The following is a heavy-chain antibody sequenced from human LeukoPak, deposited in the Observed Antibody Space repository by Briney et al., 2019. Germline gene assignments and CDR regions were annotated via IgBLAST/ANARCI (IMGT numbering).Heavy chain of an antibody. Sequence: GGSLRLSCSASGFSFSRYAMHWVRQAPGKGLEYVSGISSNGGSTHYADSVKGRFTISRDNSKNTLYLQMGSLRAEDMAVYYCARGVLARGSSGWYFDYWGQGTLVTVSS. V-gene: IGHV3-64*02. CDR3: ARGVLARGSSGWYFDY. J-gene: IGHJ4*02. D-gene: IGHD6-19*01. CDR2: ISSNGGST. CDR1: GFSFSRYA.